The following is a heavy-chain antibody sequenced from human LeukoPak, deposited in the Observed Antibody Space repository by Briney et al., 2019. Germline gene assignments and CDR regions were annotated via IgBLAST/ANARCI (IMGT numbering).Heavy chain of an antibody. Sequence: SETLSLTCTVSGGSISSYYWSWIRQPPGKGLERIGYIYYSGSTNYNPSLKSRVTISVDTSKNQFSLKLSSVTAADTAVYYCARQGIAAAGTGFDPWGQGTLVTVSS. J-gene: IGHJ5*02. V-gene: IGHV4-59*08. D-gene: IGHD6-13*01. CDR2: IYYSGST. CDR3: ARQGIAAAGTGFDP. CDR1: GGSISSYY.